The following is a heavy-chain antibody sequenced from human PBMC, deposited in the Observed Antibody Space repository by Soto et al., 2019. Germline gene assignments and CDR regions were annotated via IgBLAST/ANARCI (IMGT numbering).Heavy chain of an antibody. CDR2: VSHDGRNT. J-gene: IGHJ4*02. CDR1: GFTFSHYA. V-gene: IGHV3-30*18. Sequence: VQLVESGGGVVQPGSSLRLSCAASGFTFSHYAMHWVRQAPGKGLEWVAVVSHDGRNTHYADSVKGRFTISRDSSKNTASLEMTSLRAEDTAVYYCAKGGRQWLVTSDFNYWGQGALVTVSS. CDR3: AKGGRQWLVTSDFNY. D-gene: IGHD6-19*01.